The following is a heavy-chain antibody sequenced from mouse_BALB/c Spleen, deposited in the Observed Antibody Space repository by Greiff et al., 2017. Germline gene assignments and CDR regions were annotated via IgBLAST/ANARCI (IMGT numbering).Heavy chain of an antibody. V-gene: IGHV1-15*01. CDR3: TRSYYGSGIDY. J-gene: IGHJ2*01. Sequence: QDQLQQSGAELVRPGASVTLSCKASGYTFTDYEMHWVKQTPVHGLEWIGAIDPETGGTAYNQKFKGKATLTADKSSSTAYMELRSLTSEDSAVYYCTRSYYGSGIDYWGQGTTLTVSS. D-gene: IGHD1-1*01. CDR2: IDPETGGT. CDR1: GYTFTDYE.